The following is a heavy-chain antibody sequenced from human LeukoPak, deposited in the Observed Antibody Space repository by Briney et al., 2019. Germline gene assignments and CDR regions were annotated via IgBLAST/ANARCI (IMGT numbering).Heavy chain of an antibody. V-gene: IGHV5-51*01. CDR3: ARLPTLDYDILTGYIDY. J-gene: IGHJ4*02. CDR1: GYSFTSYW. D-gene: IGHD3-9*01. CDR2: IYPGDSGT. Sequence: GESLKISCKGSGYSFTSYWIGWVRQMPGKGLEWMGIIYPGDSGTRYSPSFQGQVTISADKSISTAYLQWSSLKASDTAMYYCARLPTLDYDILTGYIDYWGQGTLVTVSS.